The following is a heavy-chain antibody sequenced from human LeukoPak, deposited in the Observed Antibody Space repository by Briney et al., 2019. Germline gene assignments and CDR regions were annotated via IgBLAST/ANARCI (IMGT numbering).Heavy chain of an antibody. Sequence: SETLSLTCSVSGVSISSHYWAWIRQPAGKGLEWIGRIYNTGSANYNPSLKSRVSMSLDTSKNQFSLNLTSVTAADTAVYYRTRDVFFRAHNWFDPWGQGTLVTVSS. J-gene: IGHJ5*02. D-gene: IGHD2/OR15-2a*01. CDR3: TRDVFFRAHNWFDP. CDR2: IYNTGSA. V-gene: IGHV4-4*07. CDR1: GVSISSHY.